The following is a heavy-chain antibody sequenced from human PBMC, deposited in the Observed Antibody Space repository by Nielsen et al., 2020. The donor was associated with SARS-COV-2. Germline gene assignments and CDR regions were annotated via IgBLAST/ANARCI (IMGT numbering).Heavy chain of an antibody. V-gene: IGHV3-48*03. D-gene: IGHD4-11*01. CDR3: ARVPDYRPLGY. CDR2: ISSSGSTI. Sequence: GESLKISCAASGFTFSSYEMNWVRQAPGKGLEWVSYISSSGSTIYYADSVKGRFAISRDNAKNSLYLQMNSLRAEDTAVYYCARVPDYRPLGYWGQGTLVTVSS. J-gene: IGHJ4*02. CDR1: GFTFSSYE.